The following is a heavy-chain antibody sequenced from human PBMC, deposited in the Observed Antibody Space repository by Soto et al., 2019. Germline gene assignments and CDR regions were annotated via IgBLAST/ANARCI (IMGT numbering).Heavy chain of an antibody. CDR3: ARGGGYCSGGNCYSLDY. Sequence: QAQLVQSGAEVKKPGASVKVSCKASGYTFRSHGITWVRQAPGQGLEWMGWISANNGNTNYARKLQGRVTMTTDTSTSTAYMELRSLKSDDTAVYYCARGGGYCSGGNCYSLDYWGQGTLVSVS. CDR1: GYTFRSHG. D-gene: IGHD2-15*01. J-gene: IGHJ4*02. CDR2: ISANNGNT. V-gene: IGHV1-18*04.